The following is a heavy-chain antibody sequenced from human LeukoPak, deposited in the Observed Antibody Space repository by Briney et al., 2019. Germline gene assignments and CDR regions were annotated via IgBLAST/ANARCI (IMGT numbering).Heavy chain of an antibody. V-gene: IGHV4-30-4*01. CDR2: VYSTGSA. J-gene: IGHJ5*02. CDR3: ARVSPPHNWFDP. CDR1: GASIFSGDFY. Sequence: SQTLFLTCTVSGASIFSGDFYWSWIRQPPGKGLEWIGYVYSTGSAYYNPSLQSRLIISIDTSKNAFSLRLNSVTAADTAVYYCARVSPPHNWFDPWGQGTLVTVSS.